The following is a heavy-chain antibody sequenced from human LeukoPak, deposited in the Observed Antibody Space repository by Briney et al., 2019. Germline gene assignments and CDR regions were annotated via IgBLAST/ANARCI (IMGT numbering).Heavy chain of an antibody. D-gene: IGHD5-18*01. Sequence: GMSLRLSCAASGFTFDDYAMHWVRQAPGKGLEWVSGISWNSGSIGYADSVKGRFTISRDNAKNSLYLQMNSLRAEDTALYYCARGYSYGYGDMGIWGQGTMVTVSS. CDR3: ARGYSYGYGDMGI. CDR1: GFTFDDYA. J-gene: IGHJ3*02. CDR2: ISWNSGSI. V-gene: IGHV3-9*01.